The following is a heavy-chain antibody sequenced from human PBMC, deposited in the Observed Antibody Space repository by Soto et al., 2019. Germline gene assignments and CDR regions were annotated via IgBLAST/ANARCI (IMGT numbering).Heavy chain of an antibody. D-gene: IGHD4-17*01. V-gene: IGHV4-59*01. Sequence: SETLSLTCTVSGGSISSYYWSWIRQPPGKGLEWIGYIYYSGSTNYNPSLKSRVTISVDTSKNQFSLKLSSVTAADTAVYYCARADYRHYYYYMDVWGKGTTVTVSS. CDR3: ARADYRHYYYYMDV. CDR1: GGSISSYY. CDR2: IYYSGST. J-gene: IGHJ6*03.